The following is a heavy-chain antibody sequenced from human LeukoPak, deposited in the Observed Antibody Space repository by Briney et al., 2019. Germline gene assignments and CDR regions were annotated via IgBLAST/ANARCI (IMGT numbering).Heavy chain of an antibody. J-gene: IGHJ4*02. D-gene: IGHD2-2*02. CDR1: GFIFTNYF. V-gene: IGHV3-30*18. Sequence: GGSLRLSCAASGFIFTNYFMSWVRQAPGKGLEWVAVISYDGSNKYYADSVKGRFTISRDNSKNTLYLQMNSLRAEDTAVYYCAKDLDCSSTSCYKDYWGQGTLVTVSS. CDR2: ISYDGSNK. CDR3: AKDLDCSSTSCYKDY.